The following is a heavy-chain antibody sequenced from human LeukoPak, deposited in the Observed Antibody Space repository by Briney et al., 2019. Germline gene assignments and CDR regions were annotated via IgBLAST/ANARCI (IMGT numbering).Heavy chain of an antibody. CDR3: VRHSLNNYGSYY. Sequence: PSETLSLTCTVSGGSISSSTYSWTWIRQPPGKGLEWIGSIHYDGNTYYKPSLKSRVTISVDTSKIQFSLRLSSATAADMATYYCVRHSLNNYGSYYWGQGTLVTVSS. J-gene: IGHJ4*02. CDR1: GGSISSSTYS. V-gene: IGHV4-39*01. CDR2: IHYDGNT. D-gene: IGHD5-24*01.